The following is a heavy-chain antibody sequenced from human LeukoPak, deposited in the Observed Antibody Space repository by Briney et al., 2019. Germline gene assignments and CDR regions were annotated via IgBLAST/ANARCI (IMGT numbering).Heavy chain of an antibody. D-gene: IGHD4-23*01. CDR3: AREGLYGGKEGAADY. J-gene: IGHJ4*02. V-gene: IGHV3-48*03. Sequence: PGGSLRLSCAASGFTFSSYEMNWVRQAPGKGLEWVSYISGSGTTIYYADSVKGRFTISRDNSKNTLYLQMNSLRAEDTAVYYCAREGLYGGKEGAADYWGQGTLVTVSS. CDR1: GFTFSSYE. CDR2: ISGSGTTI.